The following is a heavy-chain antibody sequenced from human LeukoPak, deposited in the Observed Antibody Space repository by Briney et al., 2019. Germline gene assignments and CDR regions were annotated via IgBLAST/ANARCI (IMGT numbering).Heavy chain of an antibody. D-gene: IGHD3-3*01. CDR3: ARMSATYLDY. J-gene: IGHJ4*02. Sequence: GGSLRLSCAASGFTFSTYGMHWIRQAPGKGLEWVSVIWFDGSSKHYADSVKGRFTISRDNSKNTLYLQMNSLRADDTAIYYCARMSATYLDYWGQGTLVTVSS. CDR2: IWFDGSSK. V-gene: IGHV3-33*01. CDR1: GFTFSTYG.